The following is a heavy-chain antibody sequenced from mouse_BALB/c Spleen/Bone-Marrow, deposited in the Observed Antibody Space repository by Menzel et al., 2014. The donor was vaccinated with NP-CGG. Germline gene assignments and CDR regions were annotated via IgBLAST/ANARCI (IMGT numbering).Heavy chain of an antibody. CDR2: INPYNGDT. V-gene: IGHV1-20*02. CDR1: GYSFTGYF. Sequence: AQLQQSGPELVKPGASVKISCKASGYSFTGYFMNWVMQSHGKSLEWIGRINPYNGDTFYNQKFKGKATLTVDKSSSTAHMELRSLASEDSAVYYCAREGYYYGSSYGNAMDYWGQGTSVTVSS. D-gene: IGHD1-1*01. CDR3: AREGYYYGSSYGNAMDY. J-gene: IGHJ4*01.